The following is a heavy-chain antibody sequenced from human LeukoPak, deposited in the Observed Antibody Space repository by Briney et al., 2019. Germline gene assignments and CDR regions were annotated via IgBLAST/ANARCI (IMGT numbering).Heavy chain of an antibody. V-gene: IGHV3-9*01. Sequence: GGPLRLSCAASGFTFDDYAMHWVRQAPGKGLEWVSGISWNSGSIGYADSVKGRFTISRDNAKNSLYLQMNSLRAEDTALYYCAKDGYSSGWLDYWGQGTLVTVSS. CDR2: ISWNSGSI. CDR1: GFTFDDYA. CDR3: AKDGYSSGWLDY. D-gene: IGHD6-19*01. J-gene: IGHJ4*02.